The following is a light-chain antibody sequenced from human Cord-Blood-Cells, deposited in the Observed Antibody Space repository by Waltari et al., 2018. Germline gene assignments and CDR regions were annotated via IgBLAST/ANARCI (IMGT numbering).Light chain of an antibody. CDR3: SSYTSSSTLV. J-gene: IGLJ2*01. CDR1: SSDVGGYNY. CDR2: EVS. V-gene: IGLV2-14*01. Sequence: QSALTQPASVSGSPGQSITISCTGTSSDVGGYNYVSWYQQHPGKAPKLMIYEVSNRHSGVSKRFSGSKSGNTASLTISGLQAEDEADYYCSSYTSSSTLVFGGGTKLTVL.